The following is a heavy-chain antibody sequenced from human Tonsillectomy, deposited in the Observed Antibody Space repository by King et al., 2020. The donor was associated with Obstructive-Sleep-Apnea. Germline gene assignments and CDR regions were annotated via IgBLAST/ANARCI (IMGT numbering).Heavy chain of an antibody. J-gene: IGHJ4*02. CDR3: ARGWSPDY. Sequence: VQLQQWGAGLLKPSETLSLTCAVYGGSFSDYYWSWIRQPPGKGLWRIGEINHSGSTNYNPSLKSRVSISVDTSKNQISLKLSSVTAADMAVYYCARGWSPDYWGQGTLVTVSS. D-gene: IGHD2-15*01. CDR1: GGSFSDYY. CDR2: INHSGST. V-gene: IGHV4-34*01.